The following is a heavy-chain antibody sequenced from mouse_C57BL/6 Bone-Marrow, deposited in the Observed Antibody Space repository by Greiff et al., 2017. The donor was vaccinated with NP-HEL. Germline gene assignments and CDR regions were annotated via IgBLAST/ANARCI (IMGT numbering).Heavy chain of an antibody. CDR3: AREGGLRRRTYAMDY. D-gene: IGHD2-4*01. CDR2: INYDGSST. CDR1: GFTFSDYY. J-gene: IGHJ4*01. Sequence: EVKLVESEGGLVQPGSSMKLSCTASGFTFSDYYMAWVRQVPEKGLEWVANINYDGSSTYYLDSLKSRLIISRDNAKNILYLQMRSLKSEDTATYYCAREGGLRRRTYAMDYWGQGTSVTVSS. V-gene: IGHV5-16*01.